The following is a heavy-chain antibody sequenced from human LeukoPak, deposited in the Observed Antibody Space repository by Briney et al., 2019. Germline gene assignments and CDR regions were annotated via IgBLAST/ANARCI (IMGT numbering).Heavy chain of an antibody. CDR1: GGTFSSYA. CDR2: IIPIFGTA. V-gene: IGHV1-69*13. Sequence: ASVKVSCKASGGTFSSYAISWVRQAPGQGLEWMGGIIPIFGTANYAQKFQGRVTITADESTSAAYMELRSLRSDDTAVYYCARDSIYDFWSGQKPFDPWGQGTLVTVSS. CDR3: ARDSIYDFWSGQKPFDP. D-gene: IGHD3-3*01. J-gene: IGHJ5*02.